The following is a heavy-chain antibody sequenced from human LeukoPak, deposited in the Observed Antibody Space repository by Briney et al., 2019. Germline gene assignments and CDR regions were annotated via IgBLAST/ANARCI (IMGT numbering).Heavy chain of an antibody. Sequence: SETLSLTCTVSGGSISGHYWTWIRQPPGKGLEWIGQIHYSGRPDYNPSLKSRVTISVDTSKNQFSLKLSSVTAADTAVYYCAREGGTVTTFWFDPWGQGTLVTVSS. D-gene: IGHD4-17*01. V-gene: IGHV4-59*11. CDR3: AREGGTVTTFWFDP. J-gene: IGHJ5*02. CDR2: IHYSGRP. CDR1: GGSISGHY.